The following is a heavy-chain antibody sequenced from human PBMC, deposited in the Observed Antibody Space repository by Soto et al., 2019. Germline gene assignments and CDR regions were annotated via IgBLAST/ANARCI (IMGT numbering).Heavy chain of an antibody. V-gene: IGHV1-18*04. D-gene: IGHD6-19*01. CDR1: GYTFTIYG. CDR3: ARGPVAGSDF. CDR2: ISPYSGET. J-gene: IGHJ4*02. Sequence: ASVKVSCKASGYTFTIYGIVWVRQAPGQGLEWMGWISPYSGETRYAEKFQDRVTLTTDTSTKTAYMDLRNLKSDDTAVYWCARGPVAGSDFWGQGTLVTVSS.